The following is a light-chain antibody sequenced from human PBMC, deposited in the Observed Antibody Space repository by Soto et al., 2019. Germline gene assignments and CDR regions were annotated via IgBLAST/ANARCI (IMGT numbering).Light chain of an antibody. J-gene: IGLJ1*01. CDR3: SSYSSSSTLLYV. CDR2: DVS. V-gene: IGLV2-14*03. Sequence: QSALTQPASVSGSPGQSITISCTGTSSDVGGNTYVSWYQHHPGKAPKLMIYDVSHRPSGVSNRFSGSKSGNTASPTISGRQAEDEAEYYCSSYSSSSTLLYVFGTGTKLTVL. CDR1: SSDVGGNTY.